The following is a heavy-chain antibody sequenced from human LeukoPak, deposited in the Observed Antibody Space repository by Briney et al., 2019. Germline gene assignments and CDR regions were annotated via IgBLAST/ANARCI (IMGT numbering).Heavy chain of an antibody. V-gene: IGHV3-53*01. CDR3: AKGGVATMRDGYNYYYYYMEV. CDR1: GFTVSTYY. CDR2: IYSGGST. D-gene: IGHD5-24*01. J-gene: IGHJ6*03. Sequence: GGSLRLSCAASGFTVSTYYMTWVRQAPGKGLECVSVIYSGGSTYYGDSVKGRFTISRDNSKNTLYLQMNSLRADDTAVYYCAKGGVATMRDGYNYYYYYMEVWGRGTTVTVSS.